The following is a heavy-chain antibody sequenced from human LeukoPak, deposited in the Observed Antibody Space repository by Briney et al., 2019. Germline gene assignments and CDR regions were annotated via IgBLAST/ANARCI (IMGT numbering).Heavy chain of an antibody. Sequence: GASVKVSCKASGYTFTSYGISWVRQAPGQGLEWMGWISAYNGNTNYAQKLQGRVTMTTDTSTSTAYMELRSLRSDDTAVYYCARDVNDFWSGYSYYGMDVWGQGTTVTVSS. CDR2: ISAYNGNT. D-gene: IGHD3-3*01. V-gene: IGHV1-18*01. CDR3: ARDVNDFWSGYSYYGMDV. CDR1: GYTFTSYG. J-gene: IGHJ6*02.